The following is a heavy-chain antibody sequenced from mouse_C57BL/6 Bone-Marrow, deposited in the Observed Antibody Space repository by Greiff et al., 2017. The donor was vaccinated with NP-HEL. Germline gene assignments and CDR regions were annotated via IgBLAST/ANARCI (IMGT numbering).Heavy chain of an antibody. D-gene: IGHD1-1*01. Sequence: EVQLQESGGDLVKPGGSLKLSCAASGFTFSSYGMSWVRQTPDKRLEWVATISSGGSYTYYPDSVKGRFTISRDNAKNTLYLQMSSLKSEDTAMYYCARSYGSSLYAMDYWGQGTSVTVSS. CDR3: ARSYGSSLYAMDY. CDR1: GFTFSSYG. V-gene: IGHV5-6*01. J-gene: IGHJ4*01. CDR2: ISSGGSYT.